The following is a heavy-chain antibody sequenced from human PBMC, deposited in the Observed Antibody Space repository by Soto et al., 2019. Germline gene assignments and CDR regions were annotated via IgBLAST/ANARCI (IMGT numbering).Heavy chain of an antibody. D-gene: IGHD1-26*01. CDR1: VGTNSAYL. V-gene: IGHV1-69*13. J-gene: IGHJ5*02. CDR2: IXRIFAXA. CDR3: ASLTSYSPCFDP. Sequence: VNGSRKGFVGTNSAYLISWLRQAPEKGRWWMAVIXRIFAXANDAQTFERXXTITADESXTTASIKLTNLRYEDTVAYCCASLTSYSPCFDPWGQGTLVTVYS.